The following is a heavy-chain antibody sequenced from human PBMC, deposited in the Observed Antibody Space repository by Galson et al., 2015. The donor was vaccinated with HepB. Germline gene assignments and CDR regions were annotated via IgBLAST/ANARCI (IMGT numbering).Heavy chain of an antibody. CDR2: ISYDGSNK. CDR1: GFTFSSYA. Sequence: SLRLSCAASGFTFSSYAMHWVRQAPGKGLEWVAVISYDGSNKYYADSVKGRFTISRDNSKNTLYLQMNSLRAEDTAVYYCARESPYYDFWSGYYGAYYFDYWGQGTLVTVSS. V-gene: IGHV3-30-3*01. CDR3: ARESPYYDFWSGYYGAYYFDY. D-gene: IGHD3-3*01. J-gene: IGHJ4*02.